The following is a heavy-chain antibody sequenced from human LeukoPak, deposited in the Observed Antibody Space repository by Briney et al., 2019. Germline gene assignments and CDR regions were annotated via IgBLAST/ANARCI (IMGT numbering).Heavy chain of an antibody. J-gene: IGHJ4*02. CDR3: ARDLAMAGRDLDY. D-gene: IGHD6-19*01. CDR1: GFAFRNYY. Sequence: GGSLRLSCAASGFAFRNYYMDWIRQAPGKGLEWVAYIRNSGTIKYYAESVKGRFTISRDNAKNTLYLQMNSLRAEDTALYYCARDLAMAGRDLDYWGQGTLVTVSS. CDR2: IRNSGTIK. V-gene: IGHV3-11*01.